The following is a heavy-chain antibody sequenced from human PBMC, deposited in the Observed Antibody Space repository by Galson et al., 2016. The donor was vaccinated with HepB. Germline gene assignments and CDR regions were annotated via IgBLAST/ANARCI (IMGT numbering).Heavy chain of an antibody. D-gene: IGHD6-19*01. CDR2: IYSGGST. J-gene: IGHJ4*02. CDR3: ARALSCWDGFDY. Sequence: SLRLPCAAYEFTASRNYLNWIPQAPGMGLEWVSAIYSGGSTHYGDSVKGRFTISRDHSKNTVYLEMKSLRAEDTAVYYFARALSCWDGFDYWGQGTLVIVSS. CDR1: EFTASRNY. V-gene: IGHV3-53*01.